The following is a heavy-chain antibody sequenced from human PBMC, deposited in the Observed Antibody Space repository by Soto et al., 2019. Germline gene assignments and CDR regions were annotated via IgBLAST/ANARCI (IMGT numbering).Heavy chain of an antibody. CDR3: TSSFGVVIIDDAFDI. D-gene: IGHD3-3*01. V-gene: IGHV3-49*03. Sequence: TGGSLRLSCTASGFTFGDYAMSWFRQAPGKGLEWVGFIRSKAYGGTTEYAASVKGRFTISRDDSKSIAYLQMNSLKTEDTAVYYCTSSFGVVIIDDAFDIWGQGTMVTVSS. CDR1: GFTFGDYA. J-gene: IGHJ3*02. CDR2: IRSKAYGGTT.